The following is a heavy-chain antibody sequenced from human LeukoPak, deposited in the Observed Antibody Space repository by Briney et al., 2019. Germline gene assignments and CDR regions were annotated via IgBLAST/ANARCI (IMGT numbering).Heavy chain of an antibody. CDR1: GGSISSGSYY. D-gene: IGHD3-10*01. Sequence: PSETLSLTCTVSGGSISSGSYYWSWIRQPAGKGLEWIGRIYTSGSTNYNPSLKSRVTISVDTSKNQFSLKLSSVTAADTAVYYCARGQMVRGFDPWGQGTLVTVSS. V-gene: IGHV4-61*02. CDR3: ARGQMVRGFDP. J-gene: IGHJ5*02. CDR2: IYTSGST.